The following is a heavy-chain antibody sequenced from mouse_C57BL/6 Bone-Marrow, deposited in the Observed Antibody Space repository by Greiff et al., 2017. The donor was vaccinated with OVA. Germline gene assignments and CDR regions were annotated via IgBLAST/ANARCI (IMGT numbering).Heavy chain of an antibody. V-gene: IGHV1-69*01. CDR3: SRFGDYGYYFDY. Sequence: QVQLQQPGAELVMPGASVKLSCKASGYTFTSYWMHWVTHRPGQGLERIGEIDPSASYTNYNHKFKGKSTLTVDKSSSTADMQLSSLTSEDSAVYYCSRFGDYGYYFDYWGQGTTLTVSS. CDR2: IDPSASYT. CDR1: GYTFTSYW. D-gene: IGHD2-4*01. J-gene: IGHJ2*01.